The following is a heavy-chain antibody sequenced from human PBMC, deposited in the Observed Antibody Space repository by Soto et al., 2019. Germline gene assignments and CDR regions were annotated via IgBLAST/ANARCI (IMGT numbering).Heavy chain of an antibody. J-gene: IGHJ4*02. CDR3: ARDLVPYDSSGPRDY. V-gene: IGHV1-46*03. D-gene: IGHD3-22*01. Sequence: ASVKVSCKASGYTFTGYYMHWVRQAPGQGLEWMGIINPSGGSTSYAQKFQGRVTMTRDTSTSTVYMELSSLRSEDTAVYYCARDLVPYDSSGPRDYWGQGTLVTVSS. CDR1: GYTFTGYY. CDR2: INPSGGST.